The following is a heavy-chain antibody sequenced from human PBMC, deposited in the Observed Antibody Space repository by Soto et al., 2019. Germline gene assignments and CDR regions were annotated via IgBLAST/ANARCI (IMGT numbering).Heavy chain of an antibody. V-gene: IGHV3-15*01. CDR3: TTDTTHYDILTYLYYYYYMDV. J-gene: IGHJ6*03. D-gene: IGHD3-9*01. CDR2: IKSKTDGGTT. Sequence: GGSLRLSCVASGFTFSNAWMSWVRQAPGKGLEWVGRIKSKTDGGTTDYAAPVKGRFTISRDDSKNTLYLQMNSLKTEDTAVYYCTTDTTHYDILTYLYYYYYMDVWGKGTTVTVSS. CDR1: GFTFSNAW.